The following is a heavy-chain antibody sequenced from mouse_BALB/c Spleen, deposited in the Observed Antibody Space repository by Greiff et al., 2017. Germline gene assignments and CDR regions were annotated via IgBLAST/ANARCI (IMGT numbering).Heavy chain of an antibody. D-gene: IGHD1-1*01. CDR3: ARSQLRDWFAY. Sequence: VQLKESGPGLVAPSQSLSITCTVSGFSLTSYDISWIRQPPGKGLEWLGVIWTGGGTNYNSAFMSRLSISKDNSKSQVFFKMNSLQANDTAIYYCARSQLRDWFAYWGQGTLVTVSA. V-gene: IGHV2-9-2*01. CDR2: IWTGGGT. J-gene: IGHJ3*01. CDR1: GFSLTSYD.